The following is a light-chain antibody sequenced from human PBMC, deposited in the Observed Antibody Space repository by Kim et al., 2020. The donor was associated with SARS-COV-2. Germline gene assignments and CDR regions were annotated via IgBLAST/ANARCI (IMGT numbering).Light chain of an antibody. CDR2: WAS. Sequence: PTNNSKPSQSVLPRSYNTNCLAWYQQKPGQPTRLLVYWASSRESGVPDRFSGSGSGTDFTLTFSSLRARDVAVYYCQQYYTTPPTFGGGTKVDSK. J-gene: IGKJ4*01. CDR3: QQYYTTPPT. CDR1: QSVLPRSYNTNC. V-gene: IGKV4-1*01.